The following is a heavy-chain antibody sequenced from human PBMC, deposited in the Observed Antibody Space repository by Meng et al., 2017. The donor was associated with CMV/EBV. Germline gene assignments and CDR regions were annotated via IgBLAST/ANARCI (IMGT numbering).Heavy chain of an antibody. CDR1: SGSISSGDYY. D-gene: IGHD6-13*01. Sequence: VAVQEAGPVPVNLSKTLSLTCTVSSGSISSGDYYWSWIRQPPGKGLEWIGYIYYSGSTYYNPSLKSRVTISVDTSKNQFSLKLSSATAADTAVYYCARAQYSSSCDYWGQGTLVTVSS. V-gene: IGHV4-30-4*08. CDR2: IYYSGST. CDR3: ARAQYSSSCDY. J-gene: IGHJ4*02.